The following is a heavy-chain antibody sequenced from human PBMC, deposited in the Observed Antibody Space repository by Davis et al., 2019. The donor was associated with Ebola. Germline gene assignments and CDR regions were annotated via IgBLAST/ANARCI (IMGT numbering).Heavy chain of an antibody. J-gene: IGHJ6*02. CDR3: AGGGVPAAIEYYYYYGMDV. Sequence: ASVKVSCKASGYTFTSYAMHWVRQAPGQRLEWMGWINAGNGNTKYSQKFQGRVTITRDTSASTAYMELSSLRSEDTAVYYCAGGGVPAAIEYYYYYGMDVWGQGTTVTVSS. CDR1: GYTFTSYA. V-gene: IGHV1-3*01. D-gene: IGHD2-2*01. CDR2: INAGNGNT.